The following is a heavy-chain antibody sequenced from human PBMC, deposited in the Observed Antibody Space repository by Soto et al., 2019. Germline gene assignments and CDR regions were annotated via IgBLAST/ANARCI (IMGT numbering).Heavy chain of an antibody. J-gene: IGHJ4*02. CDR1: GGSISSSSYY. D-gene: IGHD7-27*01. CDR3: AHQANWGSYYFDY. Sequence: KQSQTLSLTCTVSGGSISSSSYYWGWIRQPPGKGLEWIGSIYYSGSTYYNPSLKSRVTISVDTSKNQFSLKLSSVTAADTAVYYCAHQANWGSYYFDYWGQGTLVTVSS. CDR2: IYYSGST. V-gene: IGHV4-39*01.